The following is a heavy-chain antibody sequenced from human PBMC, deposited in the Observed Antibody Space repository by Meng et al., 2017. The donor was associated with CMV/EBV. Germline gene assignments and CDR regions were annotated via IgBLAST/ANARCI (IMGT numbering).Heavy chain of an antibody. V-gene: IGHV1-69*05. Sequence: SSVKVSCKASGCTFSSYAISWVRQAPGQGLEWLGGIIPIFGTANYAQKFQGRVTITTDESTSTAYMELSSLRSEDTAVYYCASSSTVTTFRVYFYYGMDVWGQGTTVTVSS. J-gene: IGHJ6*02. CDR3: ASSSTVTTFRVYFYYGMDV. CDR1: GCTFSSYA. D-gene: IGHD4-11*01. CDR2: IIPIFGTA.